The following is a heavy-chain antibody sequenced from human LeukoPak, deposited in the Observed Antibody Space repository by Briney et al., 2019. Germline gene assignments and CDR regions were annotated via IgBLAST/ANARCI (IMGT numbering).Heavy chain of an antibody. V-gene: IGHV4-34*01. D-gene: IGHD3-10*01. CDR2: INHSGST. Sequence: PSETLSLTCAVYGGSFSGYYWSWIRQPPGKGLEWIGEINHSGSTNYNPSLKSRVTISVDTSKNQFSLKLSSVTAADTAVYYCARRKAYYYGSGSYYKGYFDYWGQGTLVTVSS. CDR1: GGSFSGYY. J-gene: IGHJ4*02. CDR3: ARRKAYYYGSGSYYKGYFDY.